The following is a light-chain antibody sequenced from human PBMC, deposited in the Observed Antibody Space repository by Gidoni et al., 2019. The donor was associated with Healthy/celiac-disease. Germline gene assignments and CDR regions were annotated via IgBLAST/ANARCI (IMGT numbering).Light chain of an antibody. CDR1: QSVSSN. Sequence: SRASQSVSSNVAWYQQQPGQAPRLLNYGASTRATGIPARFSGSGSGTELTLTISSLQSEDFAVYYCQQYNNWPPWTFXHXTKVXIK. J-gene: IGKJ1*01. CDR3: QQYNNWPPWT. V-gene: IGKV3-15*01. CDR2: GAS.